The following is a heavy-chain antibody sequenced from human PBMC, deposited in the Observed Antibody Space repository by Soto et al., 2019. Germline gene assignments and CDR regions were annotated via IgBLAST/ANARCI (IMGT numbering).Heavy chain of an antibody. CDR3: ARDWNFGNYGLDV. V-gene: IGHV4-61*01. J-gene: IGHJ6*02. D-gene: IGHD1-7*01. CDR1: GGSVSSDRYY. CDR2: IYYSGRT. Sequence: KASETLSLTCTVSGGSVSSDRYYWSWIRQPPGKGLEWIGYIYYSGRTDYNPSLKSRVTISLDTSKNQFSLKLSSVTAADTAVYYCARDWNFGNYGLDVWGQGTSVTVSS.